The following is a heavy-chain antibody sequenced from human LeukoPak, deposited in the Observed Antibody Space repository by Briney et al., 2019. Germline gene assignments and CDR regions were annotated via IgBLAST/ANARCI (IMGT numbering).Heavy chain of an antibody. J-gene: IGHJ5*02. Sequence: SETLSLTCTVSGGSISSYYWSWIRQPAGKGLEWIGYIYYSGSTYYNPSLKSRVTISVDTSKNQFSLKLSSVTAADTAVYYCARDQRYYYDSSGYYYGWFDPWGQGTLVTVSS. D-gene: IGHD3-22*01. CDR3: ARDQRYYYDSSGYYYGWFDP. CDR2: IYYSGST. V-gene: IGHV4-59*06. CDR1: GGSISSYY.